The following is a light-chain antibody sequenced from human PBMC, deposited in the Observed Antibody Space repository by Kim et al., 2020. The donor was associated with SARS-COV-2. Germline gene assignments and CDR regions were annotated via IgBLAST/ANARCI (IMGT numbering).Light chain of an antibody. CDR3: QQYNNWPLT. J-gene: IGKJ1*01. CDR1: PIVSSN. CDR2: GAS. Sequence: VSPGEIATLSCRASPIVSSNLAWYQQKPGQAPRLLIYGASTRATGIPARFSGSGSGTEFTLTISSLQSEDFAVYYCQQYNNWPLTFGQGTTVDIK. V-gene: IGKV3-15*01.